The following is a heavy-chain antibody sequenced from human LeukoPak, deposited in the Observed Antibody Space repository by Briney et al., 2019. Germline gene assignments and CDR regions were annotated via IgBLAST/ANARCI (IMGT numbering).Heavy chain of an antibody. D-gene: IGHD3-10*01. CDR3: ARAPFRGRAGWFDP. CDR1: GYTFTSYD. J-gene: IGHJ5*02. CDR2: MNPNSGNT. V-gene: IGHV1-8*01. Sequence: ASVKVSCKASGYTFTSYDINWVRQATGQGLEWMGWMNPNSGNTGYAQKFQGRVTMTRNTSISSAYMELSSLRSEDTAVYYCARAPFRGRAGWFDPWGQGTLVTVSS.